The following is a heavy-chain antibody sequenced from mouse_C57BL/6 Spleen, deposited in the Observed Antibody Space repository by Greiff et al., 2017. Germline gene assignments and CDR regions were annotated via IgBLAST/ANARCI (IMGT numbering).Heavy chain of an antibody. Sequence: VQLQQSGPELVKPGASVKISCKASGYAFSSSWMNWVKQRPGQGLEWIGRIYPGDGDTNYNGKFQGKATLTVDNSSSTAYMQLSSLTSEASAVYFGASALYDPGAMDYWGQGTSVTVSS. D-gene: IGHD2-12*01. CDR2: IYPGDGDT. CDR3: ASALYDPGAMDY. V-gene: IGHV1-82*01. J-gene: IGHJ4*01. CDR1: GYAFSSSW.